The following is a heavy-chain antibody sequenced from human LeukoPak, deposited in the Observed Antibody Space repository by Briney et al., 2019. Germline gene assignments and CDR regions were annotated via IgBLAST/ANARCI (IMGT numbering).Heavy chain of an antibody. Sequence: PGGSLRLSCAASGFIFSDYYMSWMRQAPGKGLEGGSDISSSGSTRQHADSVKGRFIISRDNAKNSVYLQVNSLRAEDTAVYYCARERRDGYARGFDYWGQGTLVTVSS. CDR1: GFIFSDYY. J-gene: IGHJ4*02. D-gene: IGHD5-24*01. CDR3: ARERRDGYARGFDY. CDR2: ISSSGSTR. V-gene: IGHV3-11*01.